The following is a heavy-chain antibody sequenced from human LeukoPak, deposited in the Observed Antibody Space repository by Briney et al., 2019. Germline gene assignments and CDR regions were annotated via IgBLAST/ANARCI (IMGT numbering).Heavy chain of an antibody. V-gene: IGHV3-33*06. CDR3: AKTVCAVDPFGI. CDR1: GFTFSSYG. Sequence: PGGSLRLSCAASGFTFSSYGMHWVRQAPGKGLEWVAVIWYDGSNKYYADSVKGRFTISRDNSKNTLYLQMNSLRPEDTAVYYCAKTVCAVDPFGIWGQGTMVTVSS. J-gene: IGHJ3*02. CDR2: IWYDGSNK.